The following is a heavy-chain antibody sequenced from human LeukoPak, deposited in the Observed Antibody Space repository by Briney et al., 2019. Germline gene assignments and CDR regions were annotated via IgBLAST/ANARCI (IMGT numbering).Heavy chain of an antibody. CDR2: ISYDGSNK. CDR3: AKDLRYNWNDGGLDY. J-gene: IGHJ4*02. Sequence: GRSLRLSCAASGFTFSSYGMHWVRQAPGKGLEWVAVISYDGSNKYYADSVKGRFTISRDNSKNTLYLKMNSLRAEDTAVYYCAKDLRYNWNDGGLDYWGQGTLVTVSS. V-gene: IGHV3-30*18. D-gene: IGHD1-1*01. CDR1: GFTFSSYG.